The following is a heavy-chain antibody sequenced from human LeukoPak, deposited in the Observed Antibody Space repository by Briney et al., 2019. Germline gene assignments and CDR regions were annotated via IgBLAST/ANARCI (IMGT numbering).Heavy chain of an antibody. J-gene: IGHJ2*01. CDR2: INQDGSQK. CDR1: GFTFNSYW. V-gene: IGHV3-7*01. CDR3: ARKGWYSDL. Sequence: PRGSLRLSCAASGFTFNSYWITWVRQAPGEGLEWVASINQDGSQKYYVESLKGRFTISRDNAKNSHYLQMNSLRAEDTAVYYCARKGWYSDLWGRGTLVSVSS.